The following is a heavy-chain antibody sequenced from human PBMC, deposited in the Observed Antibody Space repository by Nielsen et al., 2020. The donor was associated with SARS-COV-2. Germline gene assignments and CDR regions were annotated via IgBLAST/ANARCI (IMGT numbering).Heavy chain of an antibody. CDR3: ARARGAYGDYYYYYYTDV. CDR1: GASVSSSSSA. CDR2: TYYRSKWYN. V-gene: IGHV6-1*01. J-gene: IGHJ6*03. Sequence: SQTLSLPCALSGASVSSSSSAWNWIRQSPSRGLEWLGRTYYRSKWYNDYAVSVKSRITINPDTSKNQFPLHLNSVTPEDTAVYYCARARGAYGDYYYYYYTDVWGKGTTVTVSS. D-gene: IGHD4-17*01.